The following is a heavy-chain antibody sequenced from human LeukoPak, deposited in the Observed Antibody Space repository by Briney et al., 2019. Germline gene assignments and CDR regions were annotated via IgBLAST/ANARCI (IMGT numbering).Heavy chain of an antibody. CDR1: GFTFSSYG. Sequence: GGSLRLSCAASGFTFSSYGMHWVRQAPGKGLEWVAVISYDGSNKYYADSVKGRFTISRDNSKNTLYLQMNSLRAEDTAVYYRARESAAIGDYYDSSGGAFDIWGQGTMVTVSS. CDR2: ISYDGSNK. J-gene: IGHJ3*02. V-gene: IGHV3-30*03. D-gene: IGHD3-22*01. CDR3: ARESAAIGDYYDSSGGAFDI.